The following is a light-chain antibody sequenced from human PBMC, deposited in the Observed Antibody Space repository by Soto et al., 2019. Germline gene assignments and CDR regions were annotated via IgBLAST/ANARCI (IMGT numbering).Light chain of an antibody. CDR1: QGISSY. CDR2: AAS. J-gene: IGKJ1*01. V-gene: IGKV1-16*01. Sequence: DIKMTQSPSSVSASVGDRVTITCRASQGISSYLAWYQQKPGKAPKLLIYAASTLQSGVPSRFSGSGSGTEFTLTISSLQPDDFATYYCQQYNSYSWTFGQGTKVDIK. CDR3: QQYNSYSWT.